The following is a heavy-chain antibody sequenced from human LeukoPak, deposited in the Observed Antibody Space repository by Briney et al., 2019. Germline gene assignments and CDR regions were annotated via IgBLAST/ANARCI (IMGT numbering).Heavy chain of an antibody. CDR2: INHSGST. D-gene: IGHD4-17*01. CDR1: GGSFSGYY. V-gene: IGHV4-34*01. CDR3: ARISRTVTTTNYYYYYMDV. Sequence: SETLSLTCAVYGGSFSGYYWNWIRQPPGKGLERIGEINHSGSTNYNPSLKSRVTISVDTSKNQFSLKLSSVTAADTAVYYCARISRTVTTTNYYYYYMDVWGKGTTVTISS. J-gene: IGHJ6*03.